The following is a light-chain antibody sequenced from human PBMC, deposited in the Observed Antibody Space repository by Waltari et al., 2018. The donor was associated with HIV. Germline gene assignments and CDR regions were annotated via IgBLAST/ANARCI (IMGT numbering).Light chain of an antibody. CDR2: RAS. J-gene: IGKJ2*01. CDR3: QHYSSSPYT. CDR1: QSLRSSS. Sequence: ELVLTQSPGTLSLSPGARATLSCRASQSLRSSSLAWYQQKPGQAPRLLIYRASSRATGIPDRFSGSGSGTDFTLTISRLEPEDFAVYYCQHYSSSPYTFGQGTKLEIK. V-gene: IGKV3-20*01.